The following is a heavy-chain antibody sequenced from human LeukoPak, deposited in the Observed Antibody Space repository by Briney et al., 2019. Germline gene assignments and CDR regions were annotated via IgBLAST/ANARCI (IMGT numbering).Heavy chain of an antibody. CDR3: AKVEQWLVHYYFDY. Sequence: GGSPRLSCAASGFTFSSYAMSWVRQAPGKGLEWVSAISGSGGSTYYADSVKGRFTISRDNSKNTLYLQMNSLRAEDTAVYYCAKVEQWLVHYYFDYWGQGTLVTVSS. CDR1: GFTFSSYA. D-gene: IGHD6-19*01. J-gene: IGHJ4*02. V-gene: IGHV3-23*01. CDR2: ISGSGGST.